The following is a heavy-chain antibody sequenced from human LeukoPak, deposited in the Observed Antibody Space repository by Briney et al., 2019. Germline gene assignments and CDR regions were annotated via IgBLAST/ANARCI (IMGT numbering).Heavy chain of an antibody. V-gene: IGHV4-34*01. CDR3: ARELGRGEGRDGHNTRYFDY. CDR2: INHSGST. Sequence: PSETLSLTCAVYGGSFSGYYWSWIRQPPGKGLEWIGEINHSGSTNYNPSLKSRVTISVDTSKNQFSLKLSSVTAADTAVYYCARELGRGEGRDGHNTRYFDYWGQGTLVTVSS. D-gene: IGHD5-24*01. CDR1: GGSFSGYY. J-gene: IGHJ4*02.